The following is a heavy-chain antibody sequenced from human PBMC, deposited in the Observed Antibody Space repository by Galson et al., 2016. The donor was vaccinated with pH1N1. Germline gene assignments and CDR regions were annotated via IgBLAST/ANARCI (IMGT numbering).Heavy chain of an antibody. CDR1: GFTFSYHA. D-gene: IGHD3-22*01. J-gene: IGHJ3*02. CDR2: ISGLGVKP. Sequence: SLRLSCAASGFTFSYHAMTWVRQAPGKGLEWVSGISGLGVKPYYADSVRGRFILSRYNSKNTLSLHVNSLRAEDTAVYYRARVVNYYDSSGDDAVDIWGQGTVVTVSS. V-gene: IGHV3-23*01. CDR3: ARVVNYYDSSGDDAVDI.